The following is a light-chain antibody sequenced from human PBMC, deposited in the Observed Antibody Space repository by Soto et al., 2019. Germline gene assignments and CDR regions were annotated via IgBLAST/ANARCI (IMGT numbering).Light chain of an antibody. CDR2: DVT. CDR3: SSYAGYNNLER. CDR1: SRDVGDYNY. J-gene: IGLJ3*02. Sequence: QSALTQPPSASGSPGQSVTISCTGTSRDVGDYNYVSWYQQHPGKAPKLIIYDVTKRPSGVPDRFSGSKSGNTASLTVSGLQAEDEADYYCSSYAGYNNLERFGGGTKVTVL. V-gene: IGLV2-8*01.